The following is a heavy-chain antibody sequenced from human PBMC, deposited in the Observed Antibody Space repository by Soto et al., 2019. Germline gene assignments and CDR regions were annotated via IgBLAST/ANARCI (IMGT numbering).Heavy chain of an antibody. CDR1: GGSMSSYY. CDR2: IYYSGST. CDR3: ARKRGGSSWRYGMDV. V-gene: IGHV4-59*01. D-gene: IGHD6-13*01. J-gene: IGHJ6*02. Sequence: QVQLQESGPGLVKPSETLSLTCTVSGGSMSSYYWSWIRQPPGKGLEWIGYIYYSGSTNYNPSLKSRVTISVDTSKNQFSLKLSSVTAADTAVYYCARKRGGSSWRYGMDVWGQGTTVTVSS.